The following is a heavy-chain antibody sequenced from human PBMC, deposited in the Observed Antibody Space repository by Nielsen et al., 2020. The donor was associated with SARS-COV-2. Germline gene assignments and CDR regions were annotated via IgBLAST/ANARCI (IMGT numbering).Heavy chain of an antibody. CDR1: GFTFSDYA. V-gene: IGHV3-23*01. J-gene: IGHJ3*02. CDR2: ISVSGGST. CDR3: ARLVDAFDI. Sequence: GESLKISCAASGFTFSDYAMSWVRQAPGKGLEWVSGISVSGGSTYYADSVKGRFTISRDNAKNSLYLQMNSLRAEDTAVYYCARLVDAFDIWGQGTMVTVSS.